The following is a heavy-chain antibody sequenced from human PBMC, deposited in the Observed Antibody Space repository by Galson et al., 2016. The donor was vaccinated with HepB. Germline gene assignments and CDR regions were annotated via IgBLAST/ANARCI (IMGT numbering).Heavy chain of an antibody. CDR3: ARDPDSGAALPFDL. V-gene: IGHV4-4*02. J-gene: IGHJ4*02. CDR2: IYHSGNT. Sequence: SETLSLTCAVSGDSISSDNWWSWVRQPPGKGLEWIGEIYHSGNTNYNPSLQSRVTISVERSKNQFSLKLTSVTAADTAVYYCARDPDSGAALPFDLWGQGTLVTVSS. D-gene: IGHD6-25*01. CDR1: GDSISSDNW.